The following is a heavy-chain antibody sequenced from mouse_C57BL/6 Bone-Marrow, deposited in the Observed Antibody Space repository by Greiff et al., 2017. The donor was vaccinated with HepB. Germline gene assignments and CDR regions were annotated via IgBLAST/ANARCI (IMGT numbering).Heavy chain of an antibody. CDR3: TRRAHYYGSRK. D-gene: IGHD1-1*01. J-gene: IGHJ2*01. CDR1: GYTFTDYE. V-gene: IGHV1-15*01. Sequence: VQLQQSGAELVRPGASVTLSCKASGYTFTDYEMHWVKQTPVHGLEWIGAIDPETGGTAYNQKFKGKAILTADKSSSTAYMELRSLTSEDSAVYDCTRRAHYYGSRKWGQGTTLTVSS. CDR2: IDPETGGT.